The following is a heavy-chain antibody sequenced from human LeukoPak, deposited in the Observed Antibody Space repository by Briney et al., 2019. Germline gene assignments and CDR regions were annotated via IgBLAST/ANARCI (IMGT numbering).Heavy chain of an antibody. CDR2: ISSSSSYI. V-gene: IGHV3-21*01. D-gene: IGHD6-13*01. CDR1: GFTFSSYS. Sequence: GGSLRLSCAASGFTFSSYSMNWVRQAPGKGLEWVSSISSSSSYIYYADSVKGRFTISRDNAKNSLYLQMNSLRAEDTAVYYCARESFSRQQLVRSFDYWGQGTLVTVSS. CDR3: ARESFSRQQLVRSFDY. J-gene: IGHJ4*02.